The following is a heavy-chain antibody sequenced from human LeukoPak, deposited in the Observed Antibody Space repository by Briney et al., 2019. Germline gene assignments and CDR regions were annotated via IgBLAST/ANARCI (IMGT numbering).Heavy chain of an antibody. Sequence: ASVKVSCKASGYTFTSYDINWVRQATGQGLEWMGWMNPNSGNTGYAQKFQGRVTMTRNTSISTAYMELSSLRSEDTAVYYCARSIVATYWFGPWGQGTLVTVSS. D-gene: IGHD5-12*01. CDR1: GYTFTSYD. J-gene: IGHJ5*02. V-gene: IGHV1-8*01. CDR3: ARSIVATYWFGP. CDR2: MNPNSGNT.